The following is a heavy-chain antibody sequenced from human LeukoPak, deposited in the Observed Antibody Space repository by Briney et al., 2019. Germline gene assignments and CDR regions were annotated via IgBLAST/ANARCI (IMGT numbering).Heavy chain of an antibody. Sequence: SVKVSCKASGYTFTGYYMHWVRQAPGQGLEWMGRIIPILGIANYAQKFQGRVTITADKSTSTAYMELSSLRSEDTAVYYCARVPEWGRVTFDYWGQGTLVTVSS. CDR1: GYTFTGYY. D-gene: IGHD3-16*01. CDR2: IIPILGIA. CDR3: ARVPEWGRVTFDY. J-gene: IGHJ4*02. V-gene: IGHV1-69*04.